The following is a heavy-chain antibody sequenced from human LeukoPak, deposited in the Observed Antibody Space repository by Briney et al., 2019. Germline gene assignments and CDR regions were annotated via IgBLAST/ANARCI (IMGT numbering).Heavy chain of an antibody. Sequence: PSETLSLTCAVYGGSFSGYYWSWIRQPPGKGLEWIGEINHSGSTNYNPSLKSRVTISVDTSKNQFSLKLSSVTAADTAVYYCARQGYSYGFIDYWGQGTLVTVSS. D-gene: IGHD5-18*01. J-gene: IGHJ4*02. CDR1: GGSFSGYY. CDR2: INHSGST. CDR3: ARQGYSYGFIDY. V-gene: IGHV4-34*01.